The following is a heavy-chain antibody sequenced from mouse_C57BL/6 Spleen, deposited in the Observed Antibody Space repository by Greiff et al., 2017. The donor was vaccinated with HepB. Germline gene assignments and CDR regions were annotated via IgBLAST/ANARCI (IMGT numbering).Heavy chain of an antibody. D-gene: IGHD2-1*01. Sequence: QVQLQQPGAELVKPGASVKLSCKASGYTFTSYWMQWVKQRPGQGLEWIGEIDPSDSYTNYNQKFKGKATLTVDTSSSTAYMQLSSLTSEDSAVYYCARRGGNYFYYAMDYWGQGTSVTVSS. J-gene: IGHJ4*01. CDR2: IDPSDSYT. CDR3: ARRGGNYFYYAMDY. V-gene: IGHV1-50*01. CDR1: GYTFTSYW.